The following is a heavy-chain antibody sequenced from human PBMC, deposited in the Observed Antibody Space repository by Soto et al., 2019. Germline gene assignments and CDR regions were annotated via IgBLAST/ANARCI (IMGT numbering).Heavy chain of an antibody. CDR1: GYSFTSYW. CDR2: IYPGDSDT. V-gene: IGHV5-51*01. D-gene: IGHD3-10*01. J-gene: IGHJ6*02. CDR3: ARRSVLSPLYYYGSGRSYGMDV. Sequence: GESLKISCKGSGYSFTSYWIGWVRQMPGKGLEWMGIIYPGDSDTRYSPSFQGQVTISADKSISTAYLQWSSLKASDTAMYYCARRSVLSPLYYYGSGRSYGMDVWCQGTTVTVSS.